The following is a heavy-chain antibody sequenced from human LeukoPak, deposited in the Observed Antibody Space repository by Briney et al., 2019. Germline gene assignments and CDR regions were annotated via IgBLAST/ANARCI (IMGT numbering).Heavy chain of an antibody. V-gene: IGHV3-74*01. Sequence: QPGGSLRLSCAASGFICSNYNMNWVRQAPGKGLEWVSRINSDGRSTSYADSVKGRFTISRDNAKNTLYLQMNSLRAEDTAVYYCARDPSDYGGNSGFDYWGQGTLVTVSS. CDR2: INSDGRST. CDR1: GFICSNYN. D-gene: IGHD4-23*01. CDR3: ARDPSDYGGNSGFDY. J-gene: IGHJ4*02.